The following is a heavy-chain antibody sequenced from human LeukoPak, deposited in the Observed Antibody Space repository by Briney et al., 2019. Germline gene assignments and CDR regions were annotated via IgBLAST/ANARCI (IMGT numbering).Heavy chain of an antibody. CDR3: SKGQYYFDY. Sequence: LAGGSLRLSCGATGLSFRTYVMTWVRQPPGKGVEWVSSISPSGGTTFYADAVKGRFTISRDNSMSTLYLHISSPRAEDTAVYFCSKGQYYFDYWGQGTLVTVSS. CDR1: GLSFRTYV. CDR2: ISPSGGTT. J-gene: IGHJ4*02. V-gene: IGHV3-23*01.